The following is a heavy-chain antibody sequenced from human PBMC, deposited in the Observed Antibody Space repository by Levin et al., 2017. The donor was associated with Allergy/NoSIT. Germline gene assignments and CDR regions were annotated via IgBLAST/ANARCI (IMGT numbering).Heavy chain of an antibody. CDR3: ASAIWFGEHYYYGMDV. J-gene: IGHJ6*02. D-gene: IGHD3-10*01. CDR2: IKQDGSEK. Sequence: GESLKISCAASGFTFSSYWMSWVRQAPGKGLEWVANIKQDGSEKYYVDSVKGRFTISRDNAKNSLYLQMNSLRAEDTAVYYCASAIWFGEHYYYGMDVWGQGTTVTVSS. V-gene: IGHV3-7*01. CDR1: GFTFSSYW.